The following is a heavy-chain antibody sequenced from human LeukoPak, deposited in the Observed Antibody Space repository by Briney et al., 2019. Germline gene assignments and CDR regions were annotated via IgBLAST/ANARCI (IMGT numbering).Heavy chain of an antibody. D-gene: IGHD6-13*01. CDR3: AIRYSSSWYDAFDI. J-gene: IGHJ3*02. Sequence: QPAGSLTLSCAASRFTVSSNYMSCVRQPPGKGLEWVSVIYSGGSTYYADSVKGRFTISRDNSKNTLYLQMNSLRAEDTAVYYCAIRYSSSWYDAFDIWGQGTMVTVSS. CDR1: RFTVSSNY. V-gene: IGHV3-53*01. CDR2: IYSGGST.